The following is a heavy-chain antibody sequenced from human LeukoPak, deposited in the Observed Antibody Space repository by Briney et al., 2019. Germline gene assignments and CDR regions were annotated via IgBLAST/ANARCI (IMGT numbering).Heavy chain of an antibody. Sequence: PSETLSLTCTVSGGSISSSSYYWGWIRQPPGKGLEWIVSIYYSGSTYYNPSMKSRITISVDTAKNQFSLKLSSVTAADTAVYYCAREHCSGGSCYSIYYYMDVWGKGTTVTVSS. CDR3: AREHCSGGSCYSIYYYMDV. D-gene: IGHD2-15*01. V-gene: IGHV4-39*07. CDR1: GGSISSSSYY. J-gene: IGHJ6*03. CDR2: IYYSGST.